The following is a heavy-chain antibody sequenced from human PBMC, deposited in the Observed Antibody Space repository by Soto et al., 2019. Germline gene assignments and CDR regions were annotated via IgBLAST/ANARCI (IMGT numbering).Heavy chain of an antibody. CDR2: IYYSGST. V-gene: IGHV4-31*03. CDR1: GGSISSGGYY. J-gene: IGHJ4*02. D-gene: IGHD3-10*01. CDR3: ATYGSGTYKPTTFDY. Sequence: SETLSLTCTFSGGSISSGGYYWSWIRPHPGKGLEWIGYIYYSGSTYYNPSLKSRVTISVDTSKNQFSLKLSSVTAADTAVYYCATYGSGTYKPTTFDYWGQGTLVTVSS.